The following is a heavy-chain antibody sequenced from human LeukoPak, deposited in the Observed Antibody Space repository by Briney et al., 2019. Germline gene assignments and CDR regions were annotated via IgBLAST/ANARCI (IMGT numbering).Heavy chain of an antibody. CDR1: VFTFSSYG. J-gene: IGHJ4*02. V-gene: IGHV3-30*02. D-gene: IGHD1-26*01. CDR2: IRYDGNEK. Sequence: GGSLRLSCAASVFTFSSYGMHCGPDSPGRGGGCVSFIRYDGNEKYYGDSAKGRFTISRDKSKNTLFLQMNSLRREDTALYYCAKDIGELGQKYSFGYWGQGTLVTVAS. CDR3: AKDIGELGQKYSFGY.